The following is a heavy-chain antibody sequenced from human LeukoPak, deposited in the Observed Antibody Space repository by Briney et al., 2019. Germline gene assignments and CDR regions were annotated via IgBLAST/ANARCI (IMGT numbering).Heavy chain of an antibody. CDR1: GGSISSGGYY. J-gene: IGHJ4*02. D-gene: IGHD6-6*01. CDR3: ARGKLDYLDY. V-gene: IGHV4-31*03. CDR2: IYYSGST. Sequence: SETLSLTCTVSGGSISSGGYYWSWIRQHPGKGLEWIGYIYYSGSTYYNPSLKSRVTISVDTSKNQFSLKLSSVTAADTAVYYCARGKLDYLDYWGQGTLVTVSS.